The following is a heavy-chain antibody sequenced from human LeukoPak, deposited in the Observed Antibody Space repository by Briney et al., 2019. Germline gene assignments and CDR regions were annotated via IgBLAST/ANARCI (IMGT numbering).Heavy chain of an antibody. CDR1: GFTFSSYA. J-gene: IGHJ6*03. CDR3: ARDPYSGSYGDYYYYYMDV. D-gene: IGHD1-26*01. V-gene: IGHV3-21*01. CDR2: ITSTSSYI. Sequence: GGSLRLSCAASGFTFSSYAMNWVRQAPGKGLEWVSSITSTSSYIYYADSVKGRFTISRDNAKNSLYLLMNSLRAEDTAVYYCARDPYSGSYGDYYYYYMDVWGKGTTVTIFS.